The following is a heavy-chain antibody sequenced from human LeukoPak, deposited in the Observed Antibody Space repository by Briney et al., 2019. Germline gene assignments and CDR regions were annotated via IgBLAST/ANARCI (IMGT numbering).Heavy chain of an antibody. CDR2: ISGSGGST. CDR1: GFTFSSYA. J-gene: IGHJ4*02. V-gene: IGHV3-23*01. Sequence: GGPLRLSCAASGFTFSSYAMSWVRQAPGKGLEWVSAISGSGGSTYYADSVKGRFTISRDNSKNTLYLQMNSLRAEDTAVYYCAKGDSSWHFPFDYWGQGTLVTVSS. CDR3: AKGDSSWHFPFDY. D-gene: IGHD6-13*01.